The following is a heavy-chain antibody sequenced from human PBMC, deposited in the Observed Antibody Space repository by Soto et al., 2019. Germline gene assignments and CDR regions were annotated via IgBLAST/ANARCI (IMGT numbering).Heavy chain of an antibody. Sequence: PSETLSLTCTVSGGSISSGGYYWSWIRQHQGKGLEWIGYIYYSGSTSYNPSLRRRVIMSVDTSKRQFSLQLKSVTAADTAIYYCARTVLGPDILADQFVDYYYYMDVWGQGTTVTVSS. J-gene: IGHJ6*03. V-gene: IGHV4-61*08. CDR2: IYYSGST. D-gene: IGHD3-9*01. CDR1: GGSISSGGYY. CDR3: ARTVLGPDILADQFVDYYYYMDV.